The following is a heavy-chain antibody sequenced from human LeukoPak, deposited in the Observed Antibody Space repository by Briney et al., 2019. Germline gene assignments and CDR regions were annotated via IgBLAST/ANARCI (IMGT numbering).Heavy chain of an antibody. J-gene: IGHJ5*02. CDR3: ASGVLLMNWFDP. Sequence: GASVKVSCKASGYTFTGYYMHWVRQAPGQGLEWMGGIIPIFGTANYAQKFQGRVTITADESTSTAYMELSSLRSEDTAVYYCASGVLLMNWFDPWGQGTLVTVSS. CDR2: IIPIFGTA. D-gene: IGHD3-10*01. CDR1: GYTFTGYY. V-gene: IGHV1-69*13.